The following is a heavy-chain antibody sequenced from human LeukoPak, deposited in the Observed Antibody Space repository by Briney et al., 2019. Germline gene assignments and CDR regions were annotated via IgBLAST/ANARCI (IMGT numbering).Heavy chain of an antibody. D-gene: IGHD3-22*01. CDR1: GYSISSGDY. CDR2: IYYSGST. J-gene: IGHJ5*02. CDR3: ARIAGDFYDSSGYYPNWFDP. V-gene: IGHV4-61*08. Sequence: PSETLSLTCTVSGYSISSGDYWVWIRQPPGKGLEWIGYIYYSGSTNYNPSLKSRVTISVDTSKNQFSLKLSSVTAADTAVYYCARIAGDFYDSSGYYPNWFDPWGQGTLVTVSS.